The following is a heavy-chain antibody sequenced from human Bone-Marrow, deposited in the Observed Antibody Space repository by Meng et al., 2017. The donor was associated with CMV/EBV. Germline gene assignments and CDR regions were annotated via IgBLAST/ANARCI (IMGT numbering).Heavy chain of an antibody. CDR2: IKQDGSEK. CDR1: GFTFSSYW. D-gene: IGHD6-19*01. Sequence: GESLKISCAASGFTFSSYWMSWVRQAPGKGLEWVANIKQDGSEKYYVDSVKGRFTISRDNAKNSLYLQMNSLRAEDMAVYYCARNLKAVALDYWGQGTLVTVSS. V-gene: IGHV3-7*01. J-gene: IGHJ4*02. CDR3: ARNLKAVALDY.